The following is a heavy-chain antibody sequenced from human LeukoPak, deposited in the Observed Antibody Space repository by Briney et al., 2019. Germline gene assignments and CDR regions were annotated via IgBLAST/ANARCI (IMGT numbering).Heavy chain of an antibody. CDR2: ISAYNGNT. Sequence: EASVKVSCKASGYTFTSYGISWVRRAPGQGLEWMGWISAYNGNTNYAQKLQGRVTMTTDTSTSTAYMELRSLRSDDTAVYYCARESRRDTYYYDSSGYTPAPHAFDIWGQGTMVTVSS. J-gene: IGHJ3*02. V-gene: IGHV1-18*01. CDR1: GYTFTSYG. D-gene: IGHD3-22*01. CDR3: ARESRRDTYYYDSSGYTPAPHAFDI.